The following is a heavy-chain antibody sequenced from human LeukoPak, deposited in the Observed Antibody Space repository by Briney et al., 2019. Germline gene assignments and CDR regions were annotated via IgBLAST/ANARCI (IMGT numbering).Heavy chain of an antibody. J-gene: IGHJ5*02. CDR1: GGSISSYY. CDR2: IYTSGST. CDR3: ASSSTVTTVFDP. Sequence: SETLSLTCTVSGGSISSYYWSWIRQPAGKGLEWIGRIYTSGSTNYNPSLKSRVTMSVDTSKNQFSLKLSSVTAADTAVYYCASSSTVTTVFDPWGQGTLVTVSS. V-gene: IGHV4-4*07. D-gene: IGHD4-17*01.